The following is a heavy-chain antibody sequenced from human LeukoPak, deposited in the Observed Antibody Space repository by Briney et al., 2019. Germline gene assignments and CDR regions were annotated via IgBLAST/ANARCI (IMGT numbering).Heavy chain of an antibody. CDR2: IYYSGST. V-gene: IGHV4-59*08. D-gene: IGHD6-19*01. CDR3: ARLASSGWSHCDY. Sequence: SETLSLTCTVSDGSISGYYWSWIRQPPGKGPEWIGYIYYSGSTNYNPSLKSRVTISVDTSKNQFSLKMNSVTAADTAVYYCARLASSGWSHCDYWGQGTLVTVSS. CDR1: DGSISGYY. J-gene: IGHJ4*02.